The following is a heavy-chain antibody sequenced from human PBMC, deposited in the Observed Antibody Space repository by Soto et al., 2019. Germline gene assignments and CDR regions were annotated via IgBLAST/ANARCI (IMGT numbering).Heavy chain of an antibody. CDR1: GFTFSSYA. J-gene: IGHJ4*02. Sequence: QVQLVESGGGVVQPGRSLRLSCAASGFTFSSYAMHWVRQAPGTGLEWVAVISYEGSNKYYADSVKGRFTISRDNSKNTLDLQMKSLRTEDTAVYYCARVLGGMGTVPFDYWGQGALVTVSS. CDR3: ARVLGGMGTVPFDY. D-gene: IGHD5-18*01. V-gene: IGHV3-30-3*01. CDR2: ISYEGSNK.